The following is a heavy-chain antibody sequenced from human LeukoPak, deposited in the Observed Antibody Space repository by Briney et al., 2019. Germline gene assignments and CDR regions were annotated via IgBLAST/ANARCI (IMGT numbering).Heavy chain of an antibody. J-gene: IGHJ4*02. V-gene: IGHV3-7*03. Sequence: GGSLRLSCAASGFTFSSYAMSWVRQAPGKGLEWVANIKQDGSEKYYVDSVKGRFTISRDNAKNSLYLQMNSLRAEDTAVYYCARGPGYSGYDTFDYWGQGTLVTVSS. CDR1: GFTFSSYA. D-gene: IGHD5-12*01. CDR3: ARGPGYSGYDTFDY. CDR2: IKQDGSEK.